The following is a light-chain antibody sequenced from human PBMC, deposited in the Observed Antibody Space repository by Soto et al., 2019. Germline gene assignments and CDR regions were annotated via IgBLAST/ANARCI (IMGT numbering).Light chain of an antibody. V-gene: IGKV3-20*01. Sequence: EIVLTQSPGTLSLSPGERATLSCRASQSVSSSSYLAWYQQKPGQAPRLLIYGASSRATGIPDRFSGSGSATDFTLTISRLEPEDFAVYYCRQYNNWPRGTFGQGTKLEIK. CDR3: RQYNNWPRGT. J-gene: IGKJ2*01. CDR2: GAS. CDR1: QSVSSSSY.